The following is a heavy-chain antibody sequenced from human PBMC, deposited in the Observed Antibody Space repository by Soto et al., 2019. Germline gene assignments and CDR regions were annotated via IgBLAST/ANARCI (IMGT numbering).Heavy chain of an antibody. J-gene: IGHJ6*03. D-gene: IGHD6-19*01. Sequence: GGSLRLSCAASGFTFSSYWMSWVRQAPGKGLEWVANIKQDGSEKYYVDSVKGRFTISRDNAKNSLYLQMNSLRAEDTAVYYCARKGGAEQWLSWDYYYMDVWGKGTTVTVSS. CDR2: IKQDGSEK. CDR3: ARKGGAEQWLSWDYYYMDV. CDR1: GFTFSSYW. V-gene: IGHV3-7*01.